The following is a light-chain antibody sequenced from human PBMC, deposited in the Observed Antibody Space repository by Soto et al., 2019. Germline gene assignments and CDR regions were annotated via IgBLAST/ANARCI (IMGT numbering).Light chain of an antibody. CDR2: GAS. Sequence: EIVLPQSPGTLSLSPGETATLSCRASQSVDSVFLSWYQQIPGQAPRLLIFGASGRAAGIPDRFSGSGSGTDFILTITRLEPEDFAVYYCQQYESSLITFGQGTRLEIK. CDR3: QQYESSLIT. J-gene: IGKJ5*01. CDR1: QSVDSVF. V-gene: IGKV3-20*01.